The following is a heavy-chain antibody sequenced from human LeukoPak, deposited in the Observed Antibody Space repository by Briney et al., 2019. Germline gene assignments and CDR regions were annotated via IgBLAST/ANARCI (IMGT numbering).Heavy chain of an antibody. CDR2: ISWNSGSI. V-gene: IGHV3-9*01. J-gene: IGHJ4*02. Sequence: GGSLRLSCAASGFTFDDYTMHWVRQVPGKGLEWVSGISWNSGSIGYADSVKGRFTISRDNAKNSLYLQMNSLRAADTALYYCATALSGDSVNTWGQGTLVTVSS. CDR3: ATALSGDSVNT. D-gene: IGHD4-17*01. CDR1: GFTFDDYT.